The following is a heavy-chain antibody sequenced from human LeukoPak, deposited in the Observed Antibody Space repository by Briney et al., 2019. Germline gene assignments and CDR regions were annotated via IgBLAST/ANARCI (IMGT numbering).Heavy chain of an antibody. CDR1: GYTFTSYY. V-gene: IGHV1-69*06. CDR3: AREYAGFDP. Sequence: SVKVSCKASGYTFTSYYMHWVRQAPGQGLEWMGGIIPIFGTANYAQKFQGRVTITADKSTSTAYMELSSLRSEDTAVYYCAREYAGFDPWGQGTLVTVSS. CDR2: IIPIFGTA. J-gene: IGHJ5*02. D-gene: IGHD2-2*01.